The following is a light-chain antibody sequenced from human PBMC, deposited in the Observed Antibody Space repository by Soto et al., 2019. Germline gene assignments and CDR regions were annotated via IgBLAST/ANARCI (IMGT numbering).Light chain of an antibody. Sequence: EIVLTQSPATLSLSPGERATLSCRASESISTNVAWYQQKTGQAPRLLIYDVSNRATGIPARFSGSGSGTDFTLTISSLEPEDFAVYYCQQRSSWPLTFGGGTKVEIK. J-gene: IGKJ4*01. CDR3: QQRSSWPLT. CDR1: ESISTN. CDR2: DVS. V-gene: IGKV3-11*01.